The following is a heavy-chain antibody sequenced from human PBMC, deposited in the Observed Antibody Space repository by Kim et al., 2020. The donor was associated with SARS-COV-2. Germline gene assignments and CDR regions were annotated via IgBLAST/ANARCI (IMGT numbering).Heavy chain of an antibody. CDR1: GFSVRNTY. Sequence: GGSLRLSCAASGFSVRNTYLSWFRQAPGKGLEWVSLIYYSGRTFYADSVKGRFTVSKDNSKATLYLQMNSLGAEATAVYYCARAGYYDSSGHYF. J-gene: IGHJ2*01. V-gene: IGHV3-66*01. CDR2: IYYSGRT. CDR3: ARAGYYDSSGHYF. D-gene: IGHD3-22*01.